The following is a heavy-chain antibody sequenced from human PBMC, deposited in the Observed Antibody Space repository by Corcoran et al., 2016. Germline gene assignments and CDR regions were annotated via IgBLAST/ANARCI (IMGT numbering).Heavy chain of an antibody. V-gene: IGHV3-30*18. CDR3: GKDIGYCSGGSCYPADY. J-gene: IGHJ4*02. Sequence: QVQLVESGGGVVQPGRSLRLSCAASGFTFSSYGMHWVRQAPGKGLEWVAVISYDGSNKYYADSVKGRFTISRDNSKNTLYLQMNSLRAEDTAVYYCGKDIGYCSGGSCYPADYWGQGTLVTVSS. CDR2: ISYDGSNK. D-gene: IGHD2-15*01. CDR1: GFTFSSYG.